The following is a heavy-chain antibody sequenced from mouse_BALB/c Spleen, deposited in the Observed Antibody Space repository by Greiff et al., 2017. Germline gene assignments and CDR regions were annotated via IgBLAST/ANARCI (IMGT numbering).Heavy chain of an antibody. CDR1: GFTFSSYG. J-gene: IGHJ3*01. CDR3: ARDRPWFAY. CDR2: INSNGGST. V-gene: IGHV5-6-3*01. Sequence: EVQVVESGGGLVQPGGSLKLSCAASGFTFSSYGMSWVRQTPDKRLELVATINSNGGSTYYPDSVKGRFTISRDNAKNTLYLQMSSLKSEDTAMYYCARDRPWFAYWGQGTLVTVSA.